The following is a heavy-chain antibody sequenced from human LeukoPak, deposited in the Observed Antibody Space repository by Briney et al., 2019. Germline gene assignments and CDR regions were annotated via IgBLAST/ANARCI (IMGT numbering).Heavy chain of an antibody. J-gene: IGHJ4*02. CDR2: IKQDGSEK. D-gene: IGHD4-23*01. CDR1: GXTFSSYW. CDR3: GRRGNLDY. V-gene: IGHV3-7*05. Sequence: PGGSLRLSCAASGXTFSSYWMSWVRQAPGKGLEWVANIKQDGSEKYYVDSVKGRFTVSRGNAKNSLYLEMNSLRAEDTAVYYRGRRGNLDYWGLGTLVTVSS.